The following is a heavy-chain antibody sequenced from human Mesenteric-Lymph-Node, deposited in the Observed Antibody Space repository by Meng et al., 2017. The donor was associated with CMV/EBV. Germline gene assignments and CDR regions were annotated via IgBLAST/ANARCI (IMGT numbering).Heavy chain of an antibody. CDR3: TRETTYYDFWSAIRDYYGMDV. Sequence: GESLKISCAASGFTFSCSAVHWVRQASGKGLEWVGRVRSKANNYATAYAASVKGRFTISRDDSKNTAYLQMNSLKTEDTAVYYCTRETTYYDFWSAIRDYYGMDVWGQGTTVTVSS. CDR2: VRSKANNYAT. CDR1: GFTFSCSA. V-gene: IGHV3-73*01. D-gene: IGHD3-3*01. J-gene: IGHJ6*02.